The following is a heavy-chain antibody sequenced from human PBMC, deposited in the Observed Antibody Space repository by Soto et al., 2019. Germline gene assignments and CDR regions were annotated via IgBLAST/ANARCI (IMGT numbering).Heavy chain of an antibody. CDR3: AADFYDILTGTNWFDP. J-gene: IGHJ5*02. D-gene: IGHD3-9*01. Sequence: ASVRVSCKASGFTFTSSAVQWVRQARGQRLEWIGWIVVGSGNTNYAQKFQERVTITRDMSTSTAYMELSSLRSEDTAVYYCAADFYDILTGTNWFDPWGQGTLVTVSS. V-gene: IGHV1-58*01. CDR1: GFTFTSSA. CDR2: IVVGSGNT.